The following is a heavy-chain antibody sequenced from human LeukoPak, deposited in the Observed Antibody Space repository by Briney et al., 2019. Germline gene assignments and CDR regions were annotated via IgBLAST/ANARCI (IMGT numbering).Heavy chain of an antibody. V-gene: IGHV3-9*03. Sequence: GGSLRLSCAASGFTFDDYAMHWVRQAPGKGLEWVSGISWNSGSIGYADSVKGRFTISRDNSKNTLFLQMGSLRTDDMGVYYCARASAAGIIPEIDYWGQGTLVTVSS. CDR1: GFTFDDYA. CDR3: ARASAAGIIPEIDY. D-gene: IGHD6-13*01. CDR2: ISWNSGSI. J-gene: IGHJ4*02.